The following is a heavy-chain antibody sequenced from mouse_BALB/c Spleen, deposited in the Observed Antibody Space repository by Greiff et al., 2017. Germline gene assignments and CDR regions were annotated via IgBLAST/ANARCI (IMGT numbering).Heavy chain of an antibody. CDR1: GFAFSSYD. D-gene: IGHD4-1*01. Sequence: EVKLMESGGGLVKPGGSLKLSCAASGFAFSSYDMSWVRQTPEKRLEWVAYISSGGGSTYYPDTVKGRFTISRDNAKNTLYLQMSSLKSEDTAMYYCARNWEAMDYWGQGTSVTVSS. CDR2: ISSGGGST. J-gene: IGHJ4*01. V-gene: IGHV5-12-1*01. CDR3: ARNWEAMDY.